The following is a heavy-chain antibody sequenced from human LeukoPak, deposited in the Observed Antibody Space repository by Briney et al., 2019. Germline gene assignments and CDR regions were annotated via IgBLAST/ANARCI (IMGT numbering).Heavy chain of an antibody. J-gene: IGHJ4*02. CDR2: ISWNSGSI. D-gene: IGHD6-19*01. V-gene: IGHV3-9*01. Sequence: GGSLRLSCAASGFIFDDYAMHWVRQAPGKGLEWVSGISWNSGSIGYADSVKGRFTISRDNAKNSLYLQMNSLRAEDTALYYCARGDSSGWVSLIFDYWGQGTLVTVSS. CDR1: GFIFDDYA. CDR3: ARGDSSGWVSLIFDY.